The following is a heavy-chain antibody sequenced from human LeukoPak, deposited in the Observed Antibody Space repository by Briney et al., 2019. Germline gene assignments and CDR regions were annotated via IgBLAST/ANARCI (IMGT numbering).Heavy chain of an antibody. CDR1: GFTFSSNS. V-gene: IGHV3-23*01. Sequence: GGSLRLSCAASGFTFSSNSMTWVRQTPGKGLEWVSGISGSGDSTFYADSVKGRCTISRDNSRNTLYLQMSSLRPEDTAVYYCTKWSGFGDDWGQGTLVTVSS. CDR3: TKWSGFGDD. CDR2: ISGSGDST. J-gene: IGHJ4*02. D-gene: IGHD3-10*01.